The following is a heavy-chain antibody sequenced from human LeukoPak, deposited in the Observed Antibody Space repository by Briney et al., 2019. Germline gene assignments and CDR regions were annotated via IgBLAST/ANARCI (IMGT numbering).Heavy chain of an antibody. CDR3: AKGVSGGVNTGPFDY. Sequence: GRSLRLSCAASGFNFGTYAMSWVRQAPGKGLEWVSTISGSGDSTYYGDSVKDRFILSRDNSKNTLYLQLNSLRAEDTALYYCAKGVSGGVNTGPFDYWGQGTLVTVSS. J-gene: IGHJ4*02. CDR2: ISGSGDST. V-gene: IGHV3-23*01. CDR1: GFNFGTYA. D-gene: IGHD2-15*01.